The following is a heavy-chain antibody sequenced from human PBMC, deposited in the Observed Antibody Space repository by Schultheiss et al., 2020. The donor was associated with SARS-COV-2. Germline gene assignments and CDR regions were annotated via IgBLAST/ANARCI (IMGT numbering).Heavy chain of an antibody. Sequence: SQTLSLTCTVSGGSISSYYWSWIRQPPGKGLEWIGYIYYSGSTNYNPSIKSRVTISVDTSKNQFSLKLSSVTAADTAVYYCARVAGDFWSTEYYFDYWGQGTLVTVSS. V-gene: IGHV4-59*01. D-gene: IGHD3-3*01. CDR3: ARVAGDFWSTEYYFDY. CDR2: IYYSGST. CDR1: GGSISSYY. J-gene: IGHJ4*02.